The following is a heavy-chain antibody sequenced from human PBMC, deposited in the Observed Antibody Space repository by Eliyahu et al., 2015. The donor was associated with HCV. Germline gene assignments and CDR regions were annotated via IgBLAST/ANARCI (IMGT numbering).Heavy chain of an antibody. Sequence: QVQLVQSGAEVQKPGASVKLSCKASGYXFXGXXLHWXRQAPGQGLEWMGWINPNNGDTNYAQKFKGRVTMTRDTSISTTYMELSSLRFDDRAVYYCARGGRYDWGSYRYSFLDHWGQGTLVTVSS. CDR3: ARGGRYDWGSYRYSFLDH. V-gene: IGHV1-2*02. CDR2: INPNNGDT. CDR1: GYXFXGXX. D-gene: IGHD3-16*02. J-gene: IGHJ4*02.